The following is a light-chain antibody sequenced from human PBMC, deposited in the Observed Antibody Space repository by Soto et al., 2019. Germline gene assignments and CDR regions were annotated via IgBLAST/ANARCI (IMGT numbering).Light chain of an antibody. Sequence: QSVLTQPASVSGSPGQSITISCTGTSSDVGRYNLVSWYQQHPGKAPKLIIYEVSKWPSGVSNRFSGSKSGNTAALTISGRQAEDEADYYCCSYAGSTTYVVFGGGTKLTVL. CDR1: SSDVGRYNL. V-gene: IGLV2-23*02. J-gene: IGLJ2*01. CDR3: CSYAGSTTYVV. CDR2: EVS.